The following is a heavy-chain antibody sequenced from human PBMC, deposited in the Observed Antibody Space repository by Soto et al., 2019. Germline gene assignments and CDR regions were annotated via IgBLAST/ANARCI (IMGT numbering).Heavy chain of an antibody. V-gene: IGHV4-30-2*01. Sequence: SETLSLTCAVSGGSISNGGYSWSWIRQPPGKGLEWIGYIYHSGSTHYNPSLKSRVTISVDKSKNQFSLKVTSVTAADTAVYYCARFDYGDSRNWFDPWGQGTLVTVSS. D-gene: IGHD4-17*01. CDR1: GGSISNGGYS. CDR3: ARFDYGDSRNWFDP. CDR2: IYHSGST. J-gene: IGHJ5*02.